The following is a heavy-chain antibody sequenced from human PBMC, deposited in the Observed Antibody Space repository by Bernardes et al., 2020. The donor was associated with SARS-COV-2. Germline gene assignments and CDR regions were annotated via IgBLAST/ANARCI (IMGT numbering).Heavy chain of an antibody. CDR2: INQSGTT. CDR3: ARGASGVDMILVVIGFSYYFDY. D-gene: IGHD3-22*01. Sequence: SEPLSLICAVYGGSLSDYSWSWIRQAPGNGLEWIGDINQSGTTKYNPSLRRRVAISLDRSKKQFSLKLSSATAADTAVYYCARGASGVDMILVVIGFSYYFDYWGQGTPVTVSS. J-gene: IGHJ4*02. V-gene: IGHV4-34*01. CDR1: GGSLSDYS.